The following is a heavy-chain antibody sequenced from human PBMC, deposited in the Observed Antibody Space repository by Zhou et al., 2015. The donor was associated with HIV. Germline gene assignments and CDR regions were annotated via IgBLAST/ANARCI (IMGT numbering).Heavy chain of an antibody. V-gene: IGHV1-18*01. CDR2: ISAHSGDT. CDR1: GYTFTTYG. CDR3: ARDPLATRSSDPYFFDH. J-gene: IGHJ4*02. Sequence: QVQLVQSGAEVKKPGASVKVSCKASGYTFTTYGISWVRQAPGQGLEWMGWISAHSGDTNYAQKLQARVTMTTDTSTNTAYMELRSLKSDDTAVYFCARDPLATRSSDPYFFDHWGQGTLVSVSS. D-gene: IGHD3-16*01.